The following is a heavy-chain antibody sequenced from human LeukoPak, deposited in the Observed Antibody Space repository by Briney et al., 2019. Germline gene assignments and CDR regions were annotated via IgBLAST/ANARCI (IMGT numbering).Heavy chain of an antibody. V-gene: IGHV4-34*01. D-gene: IGHD4-17*01. CDR3: ALGGHYEAPADY. J-gene: IGHJ4*02. Sequence: PSETLSLTCAVYGGSFSGYYWSWIRQPPGKGLEWIGEINHSGSTNYNPSLKSRVSISVDTSKNQFSLKLSSVTAADTAVYYCALGGHYEAPADYWGQGTLVTVSS. CDR2: INHSGST. CDR1: GGSFSGYY.